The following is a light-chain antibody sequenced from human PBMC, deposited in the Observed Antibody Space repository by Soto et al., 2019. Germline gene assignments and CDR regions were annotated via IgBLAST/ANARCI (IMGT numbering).Light chain of an antibody. CDR2: GAS. J-gene: IGKJ1*01. V-gene: IGKV3-20*01. CDR1: QSVSSNY. CDR3: QENGSSPWT. Sequence: EIVLTQSPGTLSLSPGERATLSCRASQSVSSNYFAWYQQKPGHATRLLIYGASIRATGITDRFSGSGSGTYLTLSISREEPEVYALYYWQENGSSPWTFGQGTKMDIK.